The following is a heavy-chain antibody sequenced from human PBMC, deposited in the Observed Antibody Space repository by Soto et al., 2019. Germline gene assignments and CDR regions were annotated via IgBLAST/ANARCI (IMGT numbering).Heavy chain of an antibody. J-gene: IGHJ6*03. D-gene: IGHD5-18*01. Sequence: SETLSLTCAVYGGSFSGYYWSWIRQPPGKGLEWIGEINHSGSTNYNPSLKSRVTISVDTSKNQFSLKLSSVTAADTAVYYCARVSKRGYSYGSNHYYYMDVWGKGTTVTVSS. CDR2: INHSGST. V-gene: IGHV4-34*01. CDR1: GGSFSGYY. CDR3: ARVSKRGYSYGSNHYYYMDV.